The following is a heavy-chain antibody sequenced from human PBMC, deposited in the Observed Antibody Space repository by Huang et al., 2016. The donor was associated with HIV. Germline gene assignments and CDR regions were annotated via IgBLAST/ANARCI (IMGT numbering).Heavy chain of an antibody. CDR2: VYFLGNT. V-gene: IGHV4-39*02. D-gene: IGHD2-2*03. J-gene: IGHJ6*02. CDR1: GTSMTSSTFY. CDR3: AREVRSVDTDRPDGYYYRGLDV. Sequence: QLRESGPGLVTPSETLSLTCSASGTSMTSSTFYWGWFRQPPGRGLEWIGRVYFLGNTYSNPSLKRRVTISIATANKQYSMRLTSVTAADTAVYFCAREVRSVDTDRPDGYYYRGLDVWGQGTTVIVSS.